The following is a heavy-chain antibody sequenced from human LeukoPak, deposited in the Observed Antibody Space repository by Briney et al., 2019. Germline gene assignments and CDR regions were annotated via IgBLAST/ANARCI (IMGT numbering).Heavy chain of an antibody. Sequence: SETLSLTCSVSGGSISNYFWSWIRQPPGKGLGCIGFIYYSETTNYNPSFKSRVTISVDTSKNQFSLKLNSVTAADTAVYYCARFPGGAEYRHYYYMDVWGKGTTVTVSS. V-gene: IGHV4-59*01. J-gene: IGHJ6*03. D-gene: IGHD1-14*01. CDR1: GGSISNYF. CDR3: ARFPGGAEYRHYYYMDV. CDR2: IYYSETT.